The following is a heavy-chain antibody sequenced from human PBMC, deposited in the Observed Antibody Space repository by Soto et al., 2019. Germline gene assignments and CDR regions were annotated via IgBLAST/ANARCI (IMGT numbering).Heavy chain of an antibody. Sequence: SETLSLTCTVSGGSISSGGYSWSWIRQPPGKGLEWIGYIYHSGSTYYNPALKSRVTISVDRSKNQFSLKLSSVTAADTAVYYCARHRYSYGVYYFDYWGQGTLVTVSS. CDR2: IYHSGST. CDR1: GGSISSGGYS. V-gene: IGHV4-30-2*01. D-gene: IGHD5-18*01. CDR3: ARHRYSYGVYYFDY. J-gene: IGHJ4*02.